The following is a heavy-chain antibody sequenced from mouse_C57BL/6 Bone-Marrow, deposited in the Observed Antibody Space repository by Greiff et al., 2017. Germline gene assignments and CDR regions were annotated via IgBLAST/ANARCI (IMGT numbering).Heavy chain of an antibody. J-gene: IGHJ2*01. D-gene: IGHD1-1*01. V-gene: IGHV1-69*01. CDR1: GYTFTSYW. Sequence: VKLQQSGAELVMPGASVKLSCKASGYTFTSYWMHWVKQRPGQGLEWIGEIDPSDSYTNYNQKFKGKSTLTVDKSSSTAYMQLSSLTSEDSAVYYCARDYYGSSYYFDYWGQGTTLTVSS. CDR3: ARDYYGSSYYFDY. CDR2: IDPSDSYT.